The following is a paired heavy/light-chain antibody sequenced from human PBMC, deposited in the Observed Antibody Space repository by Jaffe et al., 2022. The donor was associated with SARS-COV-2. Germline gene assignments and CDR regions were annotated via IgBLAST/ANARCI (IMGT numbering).Heavy chain of an antibody. V-gene: IGHV5-51*01. J-gene: IGHJ4*02. CDR1: GFSTYW. CDR2: VFLSDSDT. CDR3: ARVKYYTSGGRLYFDY. Sequence: VQLVQSGAEVKKPGESLKISCKGFGFSTYWIGWVRQMPGKGLEWMGNVFLSDSDTTYSPSFEGQVSLSADNSINTAFLQWNSLKPSDTGIYYCARVKYYTSGGRLYFDYWGQGTLVTVSS. D-gene: IGHD3-10*01.
Light chain of an antibody. CDR1: RRVGTF. J-gene: IGKJ2*01. CDR2: GAS. CDR3: QQSYSTPFT. V-gene: IGKV1-39*01. Sequence: DIQMTQSPSSLSASIGSGVTITCRASRRVGTFLNWYQQKPGKAPELLIYGASSLQSGVPSRFSGSGSGADFTLTIANLQPEDFGTYYCQQSYSTPFTFGQGTRLEIK.